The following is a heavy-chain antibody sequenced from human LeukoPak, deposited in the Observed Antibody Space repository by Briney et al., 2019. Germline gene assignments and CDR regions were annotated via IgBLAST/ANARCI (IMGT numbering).Heavy chain of an antibody. CDR2: ISGSGGST. J-gene: IGHJ4*02. D-gene: IGHD3-16*02. CDR1: GFTFSTYW. CDR3: AKGIEYDYVWGSYRPSYYFDY. Sequence: GGSLRLSCAASGFTFSTYWMNWVRQAPGKGLEWVSAISGSGGSTYYADSVKGRFTISRDNSKNTLYLQMNSLRAEDTAVYYRAKGIEYDYVWGSYRPSYYFDYWGQGTLVTVSS. V-gene: IGHV3-23*01.